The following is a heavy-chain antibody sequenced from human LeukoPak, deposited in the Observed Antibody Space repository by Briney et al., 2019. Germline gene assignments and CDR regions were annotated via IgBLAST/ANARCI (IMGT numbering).Heavy chain of an antibody. V-gene: IGHV3-48*01. J-gene: IGHJ4*02. CDR1: GFTFSSYS. CDR2: ISSSSGTI. CDR3: ARVTVVTAQFDY. D-gene: IGHD2-21*02. Sequence: GGSLRLSCAASGFTFSSYSMNWVRQAPGKGLEWVSYISSSSGTIYYADSVKGRFTISRDNTKNSLYLRMNRLRAEDTAVYYCARVTVVTAQFDYWGQGTLVTVSS.